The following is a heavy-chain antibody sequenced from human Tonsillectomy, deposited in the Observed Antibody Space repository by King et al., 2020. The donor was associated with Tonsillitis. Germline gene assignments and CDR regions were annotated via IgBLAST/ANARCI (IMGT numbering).Heavy chain of an antibody. D-gene: IGHD6-13*01. CDR1: GFIVSSNY. V-gene: IGHV3-53*01. CDR3: ARDVAAAGFLWD. Sequence: VQLVESGGGLIQPGGSLRLSFAASGFIVSSNYMSWVRQAPGKGLEWVAVIYSGVSTYYADSVKCRFTISRDNSKNTLYLQMNSLRAEDTAVYYCARDVAAAGFLWDWGQGTLVTVSS. CDR2: IYSGVST. J-gene: IGHJ4*02.